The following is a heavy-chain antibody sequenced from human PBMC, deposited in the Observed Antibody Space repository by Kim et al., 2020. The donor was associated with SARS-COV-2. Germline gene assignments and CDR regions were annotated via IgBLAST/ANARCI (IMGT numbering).Heavy chain of an antibody. V-gene: IGHV3-23*01. D-gene: IGHD2-15*01. CDR1: GFTFSSYA. CDR3: AKDTGVVVAAILGY. J-gene: IGHJ4*02. CDR2: ISGSGGST. Sequence: GGSLRLSSAASGFTFSSYAMSWVRQAPGKGLEWVSAISGSGGSTYYADSVKGRFTISRDNSKNTLYLQMNSLRAEDTAVYYCAKDTGVVVAAILGYWGQGTLVTVSS.